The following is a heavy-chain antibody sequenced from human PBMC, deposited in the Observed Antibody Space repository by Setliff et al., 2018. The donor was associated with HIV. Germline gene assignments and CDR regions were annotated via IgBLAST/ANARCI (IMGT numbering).Heavy chain of an antibody. J-gene: IGHJ6*03. CDR2: IYPGDSDT. CDR1: RYSFSTYW. Sequence: GESLKISCKGSRYSFSTYWIGWVRQMPGKGLEWMGIIYPGDSDTIYSPSFQGQVTISADKSISTVYMELSGLRFEDTALYYCARGPWGRSSQVRDDYYYYYMDVWGKGTTVTVSS. D-gene: IGHD6-6*01. V-gene: IGHV5-51*01. CDR3: ARGPWGRSSQVRDDYYYYYMDV.